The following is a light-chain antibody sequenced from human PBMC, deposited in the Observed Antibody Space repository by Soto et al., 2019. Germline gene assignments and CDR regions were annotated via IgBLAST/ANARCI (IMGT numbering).Light chain of an antibody. V-gene: IGKV1-5*01. Sequence: DIQMTQSPSTLSASVGDRVSITCRASQSISNWLAWYQQKPGKVPKLLIYDASSLESGVPSRFSGSGSGTEFTLTISSLRPDDFATYYCQQYNSYPWTFGQGTKVDIK. CDR1: QSISNW. J-gene: IGKJ1*01. CDR3: QQYNSYPWT. CDR2: DAS.